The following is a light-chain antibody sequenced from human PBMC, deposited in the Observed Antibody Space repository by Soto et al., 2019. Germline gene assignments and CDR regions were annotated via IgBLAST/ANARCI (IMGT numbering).Light chain of an antibody. Sequence: DIHMTQSPSTLSASVGDRVTITCRASQSISSWLAWYQQKPGKAPKLLIYDASSLESGVPSRFSGSGSGTEFTLTISSLQPDDFAVYYCQQRSDWPPTFGQGTKVDIK. CDR3: QQRSDWPPT. V-gene: IGKV1-5*01. CDR1: QSISSW. CDR2: DAS. J-gene: IGKJ1*01.